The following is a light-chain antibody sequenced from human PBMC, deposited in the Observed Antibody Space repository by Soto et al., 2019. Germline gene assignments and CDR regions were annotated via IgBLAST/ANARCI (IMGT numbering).Light chain of an antibody. J-gene: IGLJ2*01. CDR2: DNN. Sequence: QSVLTQPPSVSAAPGQKVTISCSGGSSNIGNNYVSWYQHLPGTAPKLLIYDNNERPSGIPDRFSGSKSGTSATLGITGLQTGDEADYYWGTWDTSLSAVVFGGGTKLTVL. CDR3: GTWDTSLSAVV. V-gene: IGLV1-51*01. CDR1: SSNIGNNY.